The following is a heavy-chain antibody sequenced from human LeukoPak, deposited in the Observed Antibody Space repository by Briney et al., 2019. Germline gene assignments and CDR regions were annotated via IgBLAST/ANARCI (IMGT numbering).Heavy chain of an antibody. CDR1: GFTFSSYE. CDR2: ISSSVNTI. D-gene: IGHD6-19*01. J-gene: IGHJ4*02. V-gene: IGHV3-48*03. CDR3: ARKGSSGWYMDYFDY. Sequence: GGSMRLSCAASGFTFSSYEMNWVRQAPGKGMDWVSYISSSVNTIYYADSLKGRFTISRDNAKNSLYLQMNSLRAEDTAVYYCARKGSSGWYMDYFDYWGQGALVTVSS.